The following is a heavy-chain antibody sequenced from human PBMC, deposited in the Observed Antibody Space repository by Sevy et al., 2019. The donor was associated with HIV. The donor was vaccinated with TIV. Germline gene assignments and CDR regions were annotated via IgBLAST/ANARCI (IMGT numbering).Heavy chain of an antibody. Sequence: GGSLRLSCLASGFTFRSFSMHWVRQAPGKGLEWVAAIWYDGRTERYADSVQGRFTISRDNSKKTLYLQMNSLRDEDTAIYYCARDAARVIVPTAGFDSWGQGTLVTVSS. V-gene: IGHV3-33*01. D-gene: IGHD1-1*01. J-gene: IGHJ5*01. CDR3: ARDAARVIVPTAGFDS. CDR1: GFTFRSFS. CDR2: IWYDGRTE.